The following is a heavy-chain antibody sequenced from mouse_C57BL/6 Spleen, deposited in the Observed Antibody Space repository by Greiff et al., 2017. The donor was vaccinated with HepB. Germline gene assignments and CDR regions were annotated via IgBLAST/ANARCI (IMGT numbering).Heavy chain of an antibody. Sequence: EVKLMESGGDLVKPGGSLKLSCAASGFTFSSYGMSWVRQTPDKRLEWVATISSGGSYTYYPDSVKGRFTISRDNAKNTLYLQMSSLKSEDTAMYYCAREELDYDYDEGYAMDYWGQGTSVTVSS. D-gene: IGHD2-4*01. CDR3: AREELDYDYDEGYAMDY. CDR1: GFTFSSYG. V-gene: IGHV5-6*01. CDR2: ISSGGSYT. J-gene: IGHJ4*01.